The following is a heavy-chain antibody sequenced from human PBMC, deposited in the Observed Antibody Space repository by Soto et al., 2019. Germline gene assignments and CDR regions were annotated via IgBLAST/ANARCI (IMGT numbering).Heavy chain of an antibody. CDR2: ISYDGSNK. D-gene: IGHD2-2*02. J-gene: IGHJ4*02. CDR1: GFTFSSYA. Sequence: PGGSLRLSCAASGFTFSSYAMHWVRQAPGKGLEWVAVISYDGSNKYYADSVKGRFTISRDNSKNTLYLQMNSLRAEDAAVYYCARGGARIVVVPAAIWEWGQGTLVTSPQ. V-gene: IGHV3-30-3*01. CDR3: ARGGARIVVVPAAIWE.